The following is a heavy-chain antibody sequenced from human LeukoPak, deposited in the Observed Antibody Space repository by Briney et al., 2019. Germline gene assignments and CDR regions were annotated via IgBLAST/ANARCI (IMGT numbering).Heavy chain of an antibody. D-gene: IGHD3-22*01. CDR1: GGTFSSYA. Sequence: ASVKVSCKASGGTFSSYAISWVRQAPGQGLEWMGGIIPIFGTANYAQKFQGRVTITADESTSTAYMELSSLRSEDTAVYYCARADSSGYYDYYYMDVWGKGTTVTVSS. CDR2: IIPIFGTA. J-gene: IGHJ6*03. CDR3: ARADSSGYYDYYYMDV. V-gene: IGHV1-69*01.